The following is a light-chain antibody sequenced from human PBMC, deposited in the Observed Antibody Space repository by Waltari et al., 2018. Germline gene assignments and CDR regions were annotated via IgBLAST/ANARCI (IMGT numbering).Light chain of an antibody. J-gene: IGKJ4*01. V-gene: IGKV3-20*01. Sequence: EIVLTQSPGTLSWSPGVRATLSCRASHSVSSSYLTWFQQKPGQAPRLLIYGASTRATGIPDRFSGIGSGTDFTLTISRLEPEDFAVYHCQHYGSSLLTFGGGTKVEIK. CDR1: HSVSSSY. CDR2: GAS. CDR3: QHYGSSLLT.